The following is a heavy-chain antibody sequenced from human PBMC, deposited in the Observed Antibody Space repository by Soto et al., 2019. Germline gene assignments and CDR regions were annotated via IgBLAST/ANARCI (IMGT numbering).Heavy chain of an antibody. V-gene: IGHV4-59*01. CDR3: ARDRFYSNYEHYYYYYGMDV. CDR1: GGSISSYY. D-gene: IGHD4-4*01. J-gene: IGHJ6*02. CDR2: IYYSGST. Sequence: PSETLSLTCTVSGGSISSYYWSWIRQPPGKGLEWIGYIYYSGSTNYNPSLKSRVTISVDTSKNQFSLKLSSVTAADTAVYYCARDRFYSNYEHYYYYYGMDVCGQGPTVTVSS.